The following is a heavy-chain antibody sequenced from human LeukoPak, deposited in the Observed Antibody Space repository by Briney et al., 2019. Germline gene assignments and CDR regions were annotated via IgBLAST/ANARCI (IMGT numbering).Heavy chain of an antibody. CDR3: VRDFAVGIDY. D-gene: IGHD6-13*01. Sequence: GGSLRLSCAASGFTVSSNYMSWVRQAPGKGLEWVSVIYSGGSTYYADSVKGRFTISRDNSKNTLYLQMNSLSAEGTAVYYCVRDFAVGIDYWGPGTLVTVSS. J-gene: IGHJ4*02. V-gene: IGHV3-66*02. CDR1: GFTVSSNY. CDR2: IYSGGST.